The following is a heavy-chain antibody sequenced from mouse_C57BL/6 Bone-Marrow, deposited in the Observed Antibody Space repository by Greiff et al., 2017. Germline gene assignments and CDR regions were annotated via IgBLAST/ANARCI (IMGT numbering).Heavy chain of an antibody. Sequence: VQLQQSGPELVKPGASVKMSCKASGYTFTDYNMHWVKPSHGKSLEWIGYINPNNGGTSYNQKFKGKATLTVNKSSSTVYMELRSLTSEDSAVYYCAGDYYGSSYGFAYWGQGTLVTVSA. D-gene: IGHD1-1*01. J-gene: IGHJ3*01. CDR2: INPNNGGT. V-gene: IGHV1-22*01. CDR3: AGDYYGSSYGFAY. CDR1: GYTFTDYN.